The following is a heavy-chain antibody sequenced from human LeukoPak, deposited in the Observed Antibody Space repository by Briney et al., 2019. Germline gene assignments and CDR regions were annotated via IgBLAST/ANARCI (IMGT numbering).Heavy chain of an antibody. CDR2: ISYDGSNK. CDR3: ARDTYGDYAYYYYGMDV. CDR1: GFTFSSYA. V-gene: IGHV3-30*04. D-gene: IGHD4-17*01. Sequence: PGRSLRLSCAASGFTFSSYAMHWVRQAPGKGLEWVAVISYDGSNKYYADSVKGRFTISRDNSKNTLYLQMNSLRAEDTAVYYCARDTYGDYAYYYYGMDVWGQGTTVTVSS. J-gene: IGHJ6*02.